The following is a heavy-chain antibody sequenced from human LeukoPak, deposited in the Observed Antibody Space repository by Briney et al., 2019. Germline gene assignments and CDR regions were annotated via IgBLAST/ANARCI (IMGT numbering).Heavy chain of an antibody. CDR1: GFTFSNYA. J-gene: IGHJ3*02. Sequence: GGSLRLSCEASGFTFSNYAMSWVRQAPGKGLEWVSCIGGSGDSTYYADAVKGRFTISRDNSKNTLYLQMNSLRAEDTAVYYCARPSYTAMVTGDAFDIWGQGTMVTVSS. V-gene: IGHV3-23*01. CDR2: IGGSGDST. D-gene: IGHD5-18*01. CDR3: ARPSYTAMVTGDAFDI.